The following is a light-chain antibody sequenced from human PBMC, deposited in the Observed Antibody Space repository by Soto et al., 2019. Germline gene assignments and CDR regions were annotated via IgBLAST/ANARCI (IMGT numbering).Light chain of an antibody. Sequence: IVMTHSPATLSVSPGDIATLSCRGSQSISSNLAWYQQKPGQAPRLLMFRTSSRATGFPARFSGSGSGTEFNLTISSLQSEDFGVYYCQQYNNWPRATFGGGTKVDI. J-gene: IGKJ4*01. V-gene: IGKV3-15*01. CDR1: QSISSN. CDR3: QQYNNWPRAT. CDR2: RTS.